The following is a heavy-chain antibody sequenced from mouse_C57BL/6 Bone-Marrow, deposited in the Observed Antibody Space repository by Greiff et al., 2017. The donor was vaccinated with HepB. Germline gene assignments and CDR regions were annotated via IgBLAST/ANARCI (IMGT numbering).Heavy chain of an antibody. CDR2: IYPGDGDP. D-gene: IGHD1-1*01. Sequence: VMLVESGAELVKPGASVKISCKASGYAFSSYWMNWVKQRPGKGLEWIGQIYPGDGDPNYNGKFKGKATLTADKSSSTAYMQLSSLTSEDSAVYFCANSHYYGSSHFDYWGQGTTLTVSS. CDR1: GYAFSSYW. CDR3: ANSHYYGSSHFDY. J-gene: IGHJ2*01. V-gene: IGHV1-80*01.